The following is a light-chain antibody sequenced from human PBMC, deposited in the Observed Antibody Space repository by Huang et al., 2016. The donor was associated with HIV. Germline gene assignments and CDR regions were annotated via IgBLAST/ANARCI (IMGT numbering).Light chain of an antibody. Sequence: DIVMTQSPGSLTVSLGERASINCTSSQPLLSTANNKSYLAWYQQKPRQPPKALIYWASNREPGVPERFSGSGSGTDFTLTISSLQAEDVALYYCQQYYSASITFGQGTRVEI. V-gene: IGKV4-1*01. CDR3: QQYYSASIT. J-gene: IGKJ5*01. CDR2: WAS. CDR1: QPLLSTANNKSY.